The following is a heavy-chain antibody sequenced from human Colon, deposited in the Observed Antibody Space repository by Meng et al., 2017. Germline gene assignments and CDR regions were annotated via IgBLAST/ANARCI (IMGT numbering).Heavy chain of an antibody. D-gene: IGHD5-24*01. V-gene: IGHV4-59*01. Sequence: RGSCPGRVYFSETRFVISPVSCCSINNYYACSIRWSPGYGLECIGSISAIGSTTYNPSLTSRVTISVDTSKNQFSLKLSAVTSAVTAVYYCARGGAWLPAFAYWGQGTLVTVSS. CDR1: CCSINNYY. J-gene: IGHJ4*02. CDR3: ARGGAWLPAFAY. CDR2: ISAIGST.